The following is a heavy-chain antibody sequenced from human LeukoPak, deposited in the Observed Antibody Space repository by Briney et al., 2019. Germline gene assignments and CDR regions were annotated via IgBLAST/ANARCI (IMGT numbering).Heavy chain of an antibody. CDR2: INPSGGNT. CDR3: ARGFRGYYMDV. Sequence: RASVKVSCKASGGTFTSYYMHWVRQAPGQGLEWMGIINPSGGNTGYAQKFQGRVTITRNTSISTAYMELSSLRSEDTAVYYCARGFRGYYMDVWGKGTTVTVSS. CDR1: GGTFTSYY. J-gene: IGHJ6*03. V-gene: IGHV1-46*01.